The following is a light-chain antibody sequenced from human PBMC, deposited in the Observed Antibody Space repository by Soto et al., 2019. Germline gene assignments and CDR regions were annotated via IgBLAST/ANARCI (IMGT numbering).Light chain of an antibody. CDR3: QQSDNLPLT. J-gene: IGKJ4*01. Sequence: DTQMTQSPSSLSASIGDRVTITCQASQGIAKYLHWYQQKPGKAPKLLIYHASNLQTGVPSRFSGSESGTHFTLIISSLQPDDIATYFCQQSDNLPLTFGGGTKVEIK. V-gene: IGKV1-33*01. CDR2: HAS. CDR1: QGIAKY.